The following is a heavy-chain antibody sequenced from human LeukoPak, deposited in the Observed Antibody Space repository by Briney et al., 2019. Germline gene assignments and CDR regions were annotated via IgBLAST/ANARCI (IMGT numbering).Heavy chain of an antibody. J-gene: IGHJ4*02. CDR1: GYTFTSYG. CDR2: IIPIFGTA. CDR3: ARTLTYYYDSSGYYDPLGY. V-gene: IGHV1-69*13. D-gene: IGHD3-22*01. Sequence: ASVKVSCKASGYTFTSYGISWVRQAPGQGLEWMGGIIPIFGTANYAQKFQGRVTITADESTSTAYMELSSLRSEDTAVYYCARTLTYYYDSSGYYDPLGYWGQGTLVTVSS.